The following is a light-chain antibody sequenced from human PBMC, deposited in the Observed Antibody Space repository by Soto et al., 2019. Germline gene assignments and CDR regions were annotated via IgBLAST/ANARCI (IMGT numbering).Light chain of an antibody. CDR1: SSDIGAFNS. Sequence: QSALTQPPSAPGSPGQSVTISCTGTSSDIGAFNSISWYQQYPGKAPKLIIFDITQRPSGVPDRFSGSKSANTASLTVSGLQDEDEADYHCSSHAGSNSLMVFGGGTQLTVL. CDR3: SSHAGSNSLMV. J-gene: IGLJ2*01. CDR2: DIT. V-gene: IGLV2-8*01.